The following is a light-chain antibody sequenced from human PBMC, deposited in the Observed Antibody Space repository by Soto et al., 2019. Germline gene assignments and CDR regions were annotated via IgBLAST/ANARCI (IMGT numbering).Light chain of an antibody. CDR2: GAS. J-gene: IGKJ5*01. Sequence: EIVLTQSPGTLSLSPGERATLSCRASQSVSSSYLAWYQQKPGRAPRLLIDGASSRATGIPDRFSGSGSGTEFTLTISSLQSEDFAVYYCQQYNNWPSITFGQGTRLEIK. V-gene: IGKV3-20*01. CDR1: QSVSSSY. CDR3: QQYNNWPSIT.